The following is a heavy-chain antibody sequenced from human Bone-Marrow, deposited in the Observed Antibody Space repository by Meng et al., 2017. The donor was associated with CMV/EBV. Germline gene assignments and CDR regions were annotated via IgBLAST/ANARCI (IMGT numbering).Heavy chain of an antibody. D-gene: IGHD1-14*01. J-gene: IGHJ4*02. CDR1: AYTFTSYD. CDR2: MNPNSGNT. CDR3: ARGRSRSYLAY. V-gene: IGHV1-8*01. Sequence: SCKAAAYTFTSYDINWVRQATGQGLEWMGWMNPNSGNTGYAQKFQGRVTMTRNTSISTAYMELSSLRSEDTAVYYCARGRSRSYLAYCGQGTLVTVSS.